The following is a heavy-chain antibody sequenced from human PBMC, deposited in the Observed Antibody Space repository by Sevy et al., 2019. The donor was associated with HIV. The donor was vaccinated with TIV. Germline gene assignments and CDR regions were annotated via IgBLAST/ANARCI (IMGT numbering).Heavy chain of an antibody. CDR1: GFTFDDYT. V-gene: IGHV3-49*03. CDR3: TRDLGYYDSSQMYDY. J-gene: IGHJ4*02. CDR2: IRSKAYGGTT. D-gene: IGHD3-22*01. Sequence: GGSLRLSCTASGFTFDDYTMSWFRQAPGKGLEWVGFIRSKAYGGTTEYAASVKGRFTISRDDSKSIAFLQMNSLKTEDTAVYYCTRDLGYYDSSQMYDYWGQGTLVTVSS.